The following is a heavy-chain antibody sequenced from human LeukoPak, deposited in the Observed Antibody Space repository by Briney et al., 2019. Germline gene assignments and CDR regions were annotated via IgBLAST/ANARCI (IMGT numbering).Heavy chain of an antibody. Sequence: GGSLRLSCAASGFTFSTYAVSWVRQAAGKGLEWGGRIKRIIDGGTTDYAAPVKGRFTVSRDDSINTLYLQMSSLKTEDTAVYYCAAQGGSGDLRYWGQGTLVTVSS. J-gene: IGHJ4*02. V-gene: IGHV3-15*01. CDR2: IKRIIDGGTT. CDR3: AAQGGSGDLRY. CDR1: GFTFSTYA. D-gene: IGHD4-17*01.